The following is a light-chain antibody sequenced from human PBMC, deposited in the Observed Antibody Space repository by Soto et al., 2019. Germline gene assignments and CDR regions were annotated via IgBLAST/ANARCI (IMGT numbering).Light chain of an antibody. CDR1: QSIGSN. CDR2: DAS. J-gene: IGKJ1*01. CDR3: QQYNNWLRWT. V-gene: IGKV3-15*01. Sequence: EIVMTQSPATLSVSPGERATLSCWASQSIGSNLAWYQQRPGQGPRLLIYDASTSATGIPARFSGSGSVTDFTLTISSLQSEDFAVYYCQQYNNWLRWTFGQGTKVEIK.